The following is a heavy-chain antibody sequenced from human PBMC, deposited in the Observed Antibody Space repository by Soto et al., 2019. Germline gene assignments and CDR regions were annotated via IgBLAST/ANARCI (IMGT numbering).Heavy chain of an antibody. CDR3: GRERQWEPVPY. V-gene: IGHV1-18*01. Sequence: VQLVQSGGEVKQPGASVKVSCRASGYSFSNYGITWVRQAPGQGLEWMGWISGYNSNTNYAQKFEGRVRMTKDTTRSTAYLEVRGLGFDDTAVYYCGRERQWEPVPYWGQGTPVTVSS. J-gene: IGHJ4*02. CDR2: ISGYNSNT. CDR1: GYSFSNYG. D-gene: IGHD1-26*01.